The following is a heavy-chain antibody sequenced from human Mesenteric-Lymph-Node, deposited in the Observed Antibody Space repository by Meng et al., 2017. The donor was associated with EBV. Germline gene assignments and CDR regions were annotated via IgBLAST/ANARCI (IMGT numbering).Heavy chain of an antibody. J-gene: IGHJ4*02. V-gene: IGHV4-39*07. Sequence: QLQRQESRPGLVQPSETLSRPSIVSGGSSSSSIYHWGWMRQPRGKGLEWIGSIYYSGSTYYNPSLKSRVTISVDTSKIQFSLKLSSVTAADTAVYYCASCGYSYGLDYWGQGTLVTVSS. CDR3: ASCGYSYGLDY. D-gene: IGHD5-18*01. CDR2: IYYSGST. CDR1: GGSSSSSIYH.